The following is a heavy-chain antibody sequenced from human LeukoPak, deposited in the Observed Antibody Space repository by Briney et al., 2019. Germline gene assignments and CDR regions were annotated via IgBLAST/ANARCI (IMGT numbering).Heavy chain of an antibody. CDR1: GFTFSAYI. J-gene: IGHJ3*02. Sequence: GGSLRLSCAASGFTFSAYIMNWVRQAPGQGLEWVSSITSSSSSTYYADSVKGRFTISRDNAKNSLYLQINILRAEDTAVYFCARFETCQCDDVFDIWGQGTMVTVSS. CDR3: ARFETCQCDDVFDI. D-gene: IGHD3-9*01. V-gene: IGHV3-21*01. CDR2: ITSSSSST.